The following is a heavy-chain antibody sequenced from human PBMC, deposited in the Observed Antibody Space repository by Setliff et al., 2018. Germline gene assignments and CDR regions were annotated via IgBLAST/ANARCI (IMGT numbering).Heavy chain of an antibody. V-gene: IGHV4-59*01. CDR2: IYYNGRS. CDR1: GGSISNYY. CDR3: AREGGGSGWTPDS. Sequence: SETLSLTCTVSGGSISNYYWSWIRQSPGKGLEWIGFIYYNGRSDHNPSSQSRVTMSVDRSKNQFSLSLRAMTAADTAVYYCAREGGGSGWTPDSWGQGTLVTVSS. J-gene: IGHJ4*02. D-gene: IGHD6-19*01.